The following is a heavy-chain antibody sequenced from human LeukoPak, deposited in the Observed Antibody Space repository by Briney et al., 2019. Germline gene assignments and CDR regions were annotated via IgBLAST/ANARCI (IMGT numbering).Heavy chain of an antibody. D-gene: IGHD3-10*01. CDR1: GFTFSNAW. Sequence: KPGGSLRLSCAASGFTFSNAWMSWVRQAPGKGLEWVGRIKSKTDGGTTDYAAPVKGRFTFSRDDSKNTLYLQMNSLKTEDTAVYYCTTALVRGVITLGYWGQGTLVTVSS. J-gene: IGHJ4*02. CDR2: IKSKTDGGTT. CDR3: TTALVRGVITLGY. V-gene: IGHV3-15*01.